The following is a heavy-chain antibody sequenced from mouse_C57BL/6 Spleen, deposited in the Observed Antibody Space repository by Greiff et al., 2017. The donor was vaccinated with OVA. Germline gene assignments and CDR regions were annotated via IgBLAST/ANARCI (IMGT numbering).Heavy chain of an antibody. V-gene: IGHV5-9-1*02. CDR3: TRVHPHFDC. CDR1: GFTFSSYA. J-gene: IGHJ2*01. Sequence: EVKVVESGEGLVKPGGSLKLSCAAPGFTFSSYAMSWVRQTPEKRLEWVAYISSGGDYIYYADTVKGRFTISRDNARNTLYLQMSSLKSEDTAMYYCTRVHPHFDCWGQGTTLTVSS. CDR2: ISSGGDYI.